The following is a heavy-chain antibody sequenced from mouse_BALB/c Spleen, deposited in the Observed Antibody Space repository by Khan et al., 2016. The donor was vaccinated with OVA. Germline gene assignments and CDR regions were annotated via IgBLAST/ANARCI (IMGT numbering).Heavy chain of an antibody. V-gene: IGHV2-6-5*01. CDR2: IWGGGST. J-gene: IGHJ4*01. CDR3: AKGLWSYYFALDY. D-gene: IGHD1-1*02. Sequence: VKLQESGPGLVAPSQSLSITCTVSGFSLSDYGVSWIRQPPGKGLEWLGVIWGGGSTYYNSALKSRLSISKDNSKSQVFLKMNSLQTDDTAIYYGAKGLWSYYFALDYWGQGTSVTVSS. CDR1: GFSLSDYG.